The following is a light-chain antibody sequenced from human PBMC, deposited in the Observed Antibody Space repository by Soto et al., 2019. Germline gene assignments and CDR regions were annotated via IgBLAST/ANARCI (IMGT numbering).Light chain of an antibody. Sequence: EIVMTQSPATLSVSPGEGVTLSCRASQRLSASDIAWYQQKPGQAPKFLIYGVSSRATGIPDRFSGSGSGTDFTLTISSLEPEDFAIYYCQQRNYWQVTFGQGTRLEIK. CDR2: GVS. CDR3: QQRNYWQVT. V-gene: IGKV3D-20*02. J-gene: IGKJ5*01. CDR1: QRLSASD.